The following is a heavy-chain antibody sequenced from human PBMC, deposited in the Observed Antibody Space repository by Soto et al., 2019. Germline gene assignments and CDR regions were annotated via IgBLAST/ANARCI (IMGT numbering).Heavy chain of an antibody. D-gene: IGHD3-16*01. J-gene: IGHJ4*02. CDR2: IYHGGNT. Sequence: QVQLQESGPGLVKPSGTLSLTCSVSGYSVTNDNWWSWLRQPPGRGLEWIAEIYHGGNTNYRPSRRRRVTFSMDKSNNPFSRKRVSGAAADTAVYFCASGGGGGNFWGQGILVTVSS. CDR3: ASGGGGGNF. V-gene: IGHV4-4*02. CDR1: GYSVTNDNW.